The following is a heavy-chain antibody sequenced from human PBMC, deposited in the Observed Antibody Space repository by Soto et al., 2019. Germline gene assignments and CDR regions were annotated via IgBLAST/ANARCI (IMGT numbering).Heavy chain of an antibody. CDR1: GGSISSSSYY. CDR3: AILYGSGSYSLYYYYGMDV. D-gene: IGHD3-10*01. V-gene: IGHV4-39*01. Sequence: SETLSLTCTVSGGSISSSSYYWGWIRQPPGKGLEWIGSIYYSGSTYYNPSLKSRVTISVDTSKNQFSLKLSSVTAADTAVYYCAILYGSGSYSLYYYYGMDVWG. J-gene: IGHJ6*01. CDR2: IYYSGST.